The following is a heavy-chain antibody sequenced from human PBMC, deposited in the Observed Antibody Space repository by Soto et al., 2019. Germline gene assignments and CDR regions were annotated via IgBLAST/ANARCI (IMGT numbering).Heavy chain of an antibody. CDR3: ARSQGSSTSLEIYYYYYYGMDV. D-gene: IGHD2-2*01. Sequence: QVQLVQSGAEVKKPGSSVKVSCKASGGTFSSYAISWVRQAPGQGLEWMGGIIPISGTANYAQKFQGRVPITADESTSTVYMGLSSLRSEDTAVYFCARSQGSSTSLEIYYYYYYGMDVWGQGPTVTVSS. CDR1: GGTFSSYA. V-gene: IGHV1-69*01. CDR2: IIPISGTA. J-gene: IGHJ6*02.